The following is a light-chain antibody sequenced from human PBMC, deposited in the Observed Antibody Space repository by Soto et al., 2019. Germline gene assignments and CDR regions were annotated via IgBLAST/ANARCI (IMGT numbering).Light chain of an antibody. J-gene: IGKJ5*01. CDR1: QSVLDSPNNRNY. V-gene: IGKV4-1*01. Sequence: DIGMIQSPPSLAVSLGERATINCKSSQSVLDSPNNRNYLAWYQQKPGQPPKLLIYWASTRESGVPGRFRGSGSGTDFALTINSLQAEDVAVYYCQQYYRNSWRTVGPGTRL. CDR3: QQYYRNSWRT. CDR2: WAS.